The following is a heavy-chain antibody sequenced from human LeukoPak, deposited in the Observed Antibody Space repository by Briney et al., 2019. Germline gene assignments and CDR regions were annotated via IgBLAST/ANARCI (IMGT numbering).Heavy chain of an antibody. CDR2: ISGTGDGT. V-gene: IGHV3-23*01. CDR1: GFTFSIYA. J-gene: IGHJ3*02. CDR3: ARDRTYDFWSGPGIAFDI. D-gene: IGHD3-3*01. Sequence: GGSLRLSCAASGFTFSIYAMSWVRQAPGKGLEWVSAISGTGDGTYYADSVKGRFTISRDNSKNTLYLQMNSLRAEDTAAYYCARDRTYDFWSGPGIAFDIWGQGTMVTVSS.